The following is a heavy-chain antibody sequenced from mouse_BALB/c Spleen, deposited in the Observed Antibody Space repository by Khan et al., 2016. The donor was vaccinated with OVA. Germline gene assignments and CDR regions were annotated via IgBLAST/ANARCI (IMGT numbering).Heavy chain of an antibody. CDR1: GYSITSDYA. D-gene: IGHD1-1*01. CDR2: ISYSGRT. Sequence: EVQLQESGPGLVKPSQSLSLTCTVTGYSITSDYAWNWIRQFPGNKLEWMGYISYSGRTSNNPSLKSRISITRDTSKNKFFLKLNSVTTEDTTTYYCAKSVTITTVVATDFDYWGQGTTLTVSS. J-gene: IGHJ2*01. CDR3: AKSVTITTVVATDFDY. V-gene: IGHV3-2*02.